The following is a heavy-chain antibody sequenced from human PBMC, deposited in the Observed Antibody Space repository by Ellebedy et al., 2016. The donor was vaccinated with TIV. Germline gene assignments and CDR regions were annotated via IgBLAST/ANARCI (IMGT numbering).Heavy chain of an antibody. J-gene: IGHJ4*02. CDR2: INYSGST. Sequence: MPSETLSLTCTVSGGSITSGNYYWSWIRQPPGKGLKWIGFINYSGSTSSNPSLKSRVTISVDTYKNQFSLILSSVTAADTAMYYCPHSTWSNGWYRDFDYWGQGTLVTVSS. V-gene: IGHV4-61*01. D-gene: IGHD6-19*01. CDR3: PHSTWSNGWYRDFDY. CDR1: GGSITSGNYY.